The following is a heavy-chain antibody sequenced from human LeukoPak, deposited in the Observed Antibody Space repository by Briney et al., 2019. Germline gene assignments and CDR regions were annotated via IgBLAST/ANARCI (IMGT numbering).Heavy chain of an antibody. Sequence: TGGSLRRSCSASGFTCRSYAMSWVRQATGKGLEWVSYISSIGATIYYADSVKGRFTISRDNAKNSLFLQMNSLRAEDTAVYYCARGPYKYVISANPDYWGQGTLVTVSS. J-gene: IGHJ4*02. V-gene: IGHV3-48*01. CDR1: GFTCRSYA. D-gene: IGHD1-1*01. CDR3: ARGPYKYVISANPDY. CDR2: ISSIGATI.